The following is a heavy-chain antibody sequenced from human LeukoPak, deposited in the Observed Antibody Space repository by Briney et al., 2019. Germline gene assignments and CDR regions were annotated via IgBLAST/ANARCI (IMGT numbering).Heavy chain of an antibody. CDR3: ALWCQSYRYGSPQLLVL. D-gene: IGHD3-10*01. CDR2: IYYSGST. CDR1: GVSITRFY. Sequence: SETQSLMRPLAGVSITRFYTGCARQPPGKGLEWIGYIYYSGSTNYNPSLNTRVTISIDTSRNQFSLKLSSVTAADTAVHGCALWCQSYRYGSPQLLVLWGQGPLVTVSS. V-gene: IGHV4-59*01. J-gene: IGHJ4*02.